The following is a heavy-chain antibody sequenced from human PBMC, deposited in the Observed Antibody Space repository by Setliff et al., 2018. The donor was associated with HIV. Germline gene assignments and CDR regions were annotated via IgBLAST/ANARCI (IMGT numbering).Heavy chain of an antibody. V-gene: IGHV4-38-2*01. Sequence: TLSLTCAVSGYSISSGYYWGWIRQPPGKGLEWIGNIYHSGSTYYNPSVKSRVTISVDTSKNQFSLKLSSVTAADTAVYYCATYADRESNRFDPWGQGILVTVSS. J-gene: IGHJ5*02. CDR2: IYHSGST. CDR1: GYSISSGYY. CDR3: ATYADRESNRFDP. D-gene: IGHD3-10*01.